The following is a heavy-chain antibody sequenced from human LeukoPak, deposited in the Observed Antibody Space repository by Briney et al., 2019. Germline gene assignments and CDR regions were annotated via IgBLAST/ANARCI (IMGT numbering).Heavy chain of an antibody. CDR1: GGSISSGGYS. J-gene: IGHJ4*02. CDR3: ARDWNWNDGGDLDY. D-gene: IGHD1-1*01. CDR2: IYHSGST. V-gene: IGHV4-30-2*01. Sequence: SQTLSLTCAVSGGSISSGGYSWSWIRQPPGKGLEWIGYIYHSGSTYYNPSLKSRVTISVDRSKNQFSLKLSSVTAEDTAVYYCARDWNWNDGGDLDYWGQGTLVTVSS.